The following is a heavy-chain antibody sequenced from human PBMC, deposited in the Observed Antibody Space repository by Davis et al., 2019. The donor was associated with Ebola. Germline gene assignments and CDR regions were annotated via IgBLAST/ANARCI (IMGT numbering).Heavy chain of an antibody. Sequence: ASVKVSCNASGFTFTGYYMHWVRQAPGQGLGWMGWINTNSGGTNYAQKSQGWVTMTRDTSISTAYMELSRLRADDTAVYYCARDSGTTDFDYWGQGTLVTVSS. V-gene: IGHV1-2*04. CDR3: ARDSGTTDFDY. CDR2: INTNSGGT. CDR1: GFTFTGYY. D-gene: IGHD3-10*01. J-gene: IGHJ4*02.